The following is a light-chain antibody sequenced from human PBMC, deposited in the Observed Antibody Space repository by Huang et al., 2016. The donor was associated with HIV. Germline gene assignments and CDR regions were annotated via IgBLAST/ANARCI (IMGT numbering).Light chain of an antibody. CDR3: QQYNNWPRT. Sequence: EIVMTQSPATLSVSPGERATLSCRASQSVRDNLTWYQQKPGQAPRILIYGASTRAAGIPARFSGSWSGTEFTLTISSLQSEDFAVYYCQQYNNWPRTFGQGTKVEIK. V-gene: IGKV3-15*01. CDR2: GAS. CDR1: QSVRDN. J-gene: IGKJ1*01.